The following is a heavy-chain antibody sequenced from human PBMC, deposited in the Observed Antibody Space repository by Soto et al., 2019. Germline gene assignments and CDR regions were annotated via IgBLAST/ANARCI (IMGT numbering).Heavy chain of an antibody. CDR3: ARLLPTVTAYYFDY. V-gene: IGHV4-59*01. CDR1: GGSISSYY. D-gene: IGHD4-4*01. Sequence: SETLSLTCTVSGGSISSYYWSWIRQPPGKGLEWIGYIYYSGSTNYNPSLKSRVTISVDTSKNQFSLKLSSVTAADTAVYYCARLLPTVTAYYFDYWGQGPLVTVSS. J-gene: IGHJ4*02. CDR2: IYYSGST.